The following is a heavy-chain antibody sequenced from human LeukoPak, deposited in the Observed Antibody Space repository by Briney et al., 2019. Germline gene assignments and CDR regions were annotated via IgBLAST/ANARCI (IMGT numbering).Heavy chain of an antibody. Sequence: GASVKVSCKASGYTFTSYYIHWVRQAPGQGLEWTGIINPSGATTNYAQKFQGRLTMSRDTSTSTVYMELNSLRSADTAVYYCARVYTTTCYHNCYFDYWGQGTLVTVSS. V-gene: IGHV1-46*01. CDR3: ARVYTTTCYHNCYFDY. D-gene: IGHD2-2*01. J-gene: IGHJ4*02. CDR2: INPSGATT. CDR1: GYTFTSYY.